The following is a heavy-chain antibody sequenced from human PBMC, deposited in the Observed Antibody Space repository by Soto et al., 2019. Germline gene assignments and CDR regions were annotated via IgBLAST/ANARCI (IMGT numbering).Heavy chain of an antibody. CDR3: AREGPLGDFWSGYSPYYYGMDV. Sequence: SETLSLTCTVSGGSISSSYWSWIRQPPGKGLEWIGYIYYSGSTNYNPSLKSRVTISVDTSKNQFSLKLSSVTAADTAVYYCAREGPLGDFWSGYSPYYYGMDVWGQGTTVTV. CDR2: IYYSGST. J-gene: IGHJ6*02. CDR1: GGSISSSY. D-gene: IGHD3-3*01. V-gene: IGHV4-59*01.